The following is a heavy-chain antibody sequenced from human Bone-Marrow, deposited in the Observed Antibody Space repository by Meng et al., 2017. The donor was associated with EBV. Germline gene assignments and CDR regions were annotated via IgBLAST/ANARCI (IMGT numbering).Heavy chain of an antibody. V-gene: IGHV4-4*02. CDR2: IYHSGST. J-gene: IGHJ4*02. CDR3: ARIRVPAALDY. Sequence: AQREEAGPGLGTPSGTWALTCAVSGGCIRSWNWWSWVRQPPGKGLEWIGEIYHSGSTNYNPSLKSRVTISVDKSKNQFSLKLSSVTAADTAVYYCARIRVPAALDYWGQGTLVTVSS. CDR1: GGCIRSWNW. D-gene: IGHD2-2*01.